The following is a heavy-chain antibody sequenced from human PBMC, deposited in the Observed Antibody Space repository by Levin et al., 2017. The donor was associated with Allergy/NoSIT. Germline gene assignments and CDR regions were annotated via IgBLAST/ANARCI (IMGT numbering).Heavy chain of an antibody. CDR3: ARDRGAAAGYNWFDP. J-gene: IGHJ5*02. CDR2: IYHSGST. V-gene: IGHV4-38-2*02. Sequence: ASETLSLTCAVSGYSISSGYYWGWIRQPPGKGLEWIGSIYHSGSTYYNPSLKSRVTISVDTSKNQFSLKLSSVTAADTAVYYCARDRGAAAGYNWFDPWGQGTLVTVSS. D-gene: IGHD6-13*01. CDR1: GYSISSGYY.